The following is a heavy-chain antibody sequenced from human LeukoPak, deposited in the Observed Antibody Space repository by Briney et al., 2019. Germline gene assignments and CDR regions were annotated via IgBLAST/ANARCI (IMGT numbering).Heavy chain of an antibody. CDR2: IKPDGSEK. Sequence: PSETLSLTCIVSGGSINNHYWTWIRQTPGKGLEWVANIKPDGSEKYYVDSVKGRFTVSRDNAKNSLYLQMNSLRAEDTAVYYCASPDDYVWGSYRSFDYWGQGTLVTVSS. D-gene: IGHD3-16*02. J-gene: IGHJ4*02. V-gene: IGHV3-7*03. CDR1: GGSINNHY. CDR3: ASPDDYVWGSYRSFDY.